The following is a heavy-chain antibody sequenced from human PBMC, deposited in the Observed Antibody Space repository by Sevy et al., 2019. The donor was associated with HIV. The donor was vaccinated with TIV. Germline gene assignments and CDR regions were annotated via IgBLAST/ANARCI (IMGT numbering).Heavy chain of an antibody. D-gene: IGHD6-19*01. Sequence: ASVKVSCKASGGTFSSYAISWVRQAPGQGLEWMGGIIPIFGTANYAQKFQGRVTITADESTSTAYMELSSVRSEDTAVYYCARVKLGSSGWYNWFDPWGQGTLVTVSS. V-gene: IGHV1-69*13. CDR1: GGTFSSYA. J-gene: IGHJ5*02. CDR3: ARVKLGSSGWYNWFDP. CDR2: IIPIFGTA.